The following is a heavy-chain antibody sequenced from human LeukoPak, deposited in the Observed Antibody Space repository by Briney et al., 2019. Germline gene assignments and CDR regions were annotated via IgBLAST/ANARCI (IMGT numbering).Heavy chain of an antibody. CDR2: ISAYNGNT. CDR3: AREEGMDY. Sequence: ASVKVSCKASGYTFTSYGISWVRQAPGQGLEWMGWISAYNGNTNYAQKFQGRVTITTDESTSTAYMELSSLRSEDTAVYYCAREEGMDYWGQGTLVTVSS. J-gene: IGHJ4*02. V-gene: IGHV1-18*01. CDR1: GYTFTSYG. D-gene: IGHD6-13*01.